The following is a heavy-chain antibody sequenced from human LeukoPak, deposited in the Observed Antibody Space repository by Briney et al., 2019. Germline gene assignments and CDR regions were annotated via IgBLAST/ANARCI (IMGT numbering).Heavy chain of an antibody. J-gene: IGHJ4*02. Sequence: GGSLRLSCAASGFTFSSYSMNWVRQAPGKGLEWVSYISSSSSTIYYADSVKGRFTISRDNAKNSLYLQMNSLRAEDTAVYYCARASPTYYSLTYYFDYWGQGTLVTVSS. D-gene: IGHD1-26*01. CDR2: ISSSSSTI. V-gene: IGHV3-48*01. CDR1: GFTFSSYS. CDR3: ARASPTYYSLTYYFDY.